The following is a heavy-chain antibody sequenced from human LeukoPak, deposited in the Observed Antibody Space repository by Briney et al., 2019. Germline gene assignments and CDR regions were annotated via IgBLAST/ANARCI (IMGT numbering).Heavy chain of an antibody. CDR3: AKDSSHDYGDYGFDY. V-gene: IGHV3-30*02. D-gene: IGHD4-17*01. CDR2: IWYDGSNK. Sequence: GGSLRLSCAASGFTFSSYGMHWVRQAPGKGLEWVAVIWYDGSNKYYADSVKGRFTISRDNAKNSLYLQMNSLRAEDTALYYCAKDSSHDYGDYGFDYWGQGTLVTVSS. J-gene: IGHJ4*02. CDR1: GFTFSSYG.